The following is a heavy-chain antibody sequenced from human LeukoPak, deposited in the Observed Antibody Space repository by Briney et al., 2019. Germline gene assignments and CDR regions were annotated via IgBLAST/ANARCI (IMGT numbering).Heavy chain of an antibody. CDR3: ARGPASGSNFAWFDP. CDR2: INHSGST. CDR1: GGSLSNYY. J-gene: IGHJ5*02. D-gene: IGHD3-10*01. V-gene: IGHV4-34*01. Sequence: SETLSLTCVVYGGSLSNYYWSWIRQPPGKGLEWIGEINHSGSTNYNPSLKSRVTISVDMSKNQFSLELSFVTAADTAVYYCARGPASGSNFAWFDPWGQGTLVTVSS.